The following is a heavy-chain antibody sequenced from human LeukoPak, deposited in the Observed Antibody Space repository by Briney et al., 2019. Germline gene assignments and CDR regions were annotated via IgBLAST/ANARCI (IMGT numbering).Heavy chain of an antibody. V-gene: IGHV3-23*01. D-gene: IGHD2-21*01. CDR1: GFTFSSYA. CDR2: ISGSGGST. CDR3: AKDFRIGYSAHFDY. J-gene: IGHJ4*02. Sequence: GGSLRLSCAASGFTFSSYAMSWVRQAPGKGLEWVSGISGSGGSTYYADSVKGRFSISRDNSENTLYLQMDSLRGEDTAVYYCAKDFRIGYSAHFDYWGQGALVTVSS.